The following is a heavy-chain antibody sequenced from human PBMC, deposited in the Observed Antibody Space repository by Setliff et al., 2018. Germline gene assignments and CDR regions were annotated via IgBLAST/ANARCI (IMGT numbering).Heavy chain of an antibody. J-gene: IGHJ4*02. CDR3: VRESRSTWYRRDF. D-gene: IGHD6-13*01. CDR1: GGSFGAYY. Sequence: SETLSLTCAAYGGSFGAYYWSWIRQPPGKGLEWIGEIHHSGSTNYNPSLKSRVTISVDTSKNQFSLKLTSVTAADTAVYYCVRESRSTWYRRDFWGQGTLVTVSS. CDR2: IHHSGST. V-gene: IGHV4-34*01.